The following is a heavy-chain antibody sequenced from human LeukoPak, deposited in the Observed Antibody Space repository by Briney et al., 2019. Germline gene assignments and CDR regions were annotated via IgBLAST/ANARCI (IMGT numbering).Heavy chain of an antibody. CDR3: ARLRRIVEATGNWYFDY. D-gene: IGHD1-26*01. V-gene: IGHV1-3*01. CDR1: GYTFTSYA. Sequence: ASVKVSCKASGYTFTSYAMNWVRQAPGQRLEWMGWINAGNGNTKYSQKFQGRVTITRDTSASTACMELSSLRSEDTAVYYCARLRRIVEATGNWYFDYWGQGTLVTVSS. J-gene: IGHJ4*02. CDR2: INAGNGNT.